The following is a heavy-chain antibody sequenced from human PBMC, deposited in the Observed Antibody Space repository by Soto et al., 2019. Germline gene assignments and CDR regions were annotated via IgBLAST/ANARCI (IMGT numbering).Heavy chain of an antibody. D-gene: IGHD1-1*01. CDR3: ASQNNPYYYYGMDV. V-gene: IGHV4-4*02. CDR1: W. J-gene: IGHJ6*02. CDR2: IYHSGST. Sequence: WWSWVRQPPGKGLEWIGEIYHSGSTNYNPSLKSRVTISVDTSKNQFSLKLSSVTAADTAVYYCASQNNPYYYYGMDVWGQGTTVTVSS.